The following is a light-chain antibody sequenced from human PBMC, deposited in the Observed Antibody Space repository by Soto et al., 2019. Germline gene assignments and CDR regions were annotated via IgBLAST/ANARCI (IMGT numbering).Light chain of an antibody. J-gene: IGLJ1*01. Sequence: QSVLTQPPSVSEAPGQRVTISCTGGSSNIGAGYEAHWYQQVPGTAPKLLIYENNNRPSGVPDRFSGSKSGTSASLASTGLQAEDEAEYSCQSYDSSLSGYVFGTATKLTVL. CDR3: QSYDSSLSGYV. CDR2: ENN. V-gene: IGLV1-40*01. CDR1: SSNIGAGYE.